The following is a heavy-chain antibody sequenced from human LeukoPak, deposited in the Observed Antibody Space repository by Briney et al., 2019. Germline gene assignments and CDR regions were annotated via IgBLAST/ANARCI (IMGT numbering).Heavy chain of an antibody. V-gene: IGHV3-20*04. D-gene: IGHD4-17*01. CDR2: INWNGGST. Sequence: GGSLRLSCAASGVTFSTYAMSWVRQAPGKGLEWVSGINWNGGSTGYADSVKGRFTISRDNAKNSLYLQMNSLRAEDTALYYCARAREYDYGDYGTLKGYFDYWGQGTLVTVSS. CDR1: GVTFSTYA. J-gene: IGHJ4*02. CDR3: ARAREYDYGDYGTLKGYFDY.